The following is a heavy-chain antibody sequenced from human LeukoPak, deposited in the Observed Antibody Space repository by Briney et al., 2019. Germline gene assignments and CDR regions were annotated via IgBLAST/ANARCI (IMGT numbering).Heavy chain of an antibody. D-gene: IGHD6-19*01. CDR3: ARGSSSGWFSSFDI. CDR1: GFIFSSYA. Sequence: PGGSLRLSCTTSGFIFSSYAMSWVRQAPGKGLEWVSAISGSGGSTYYADSVKGRFTVSRDNSKNTLYLQLNSLRAEDTAVYYCARGSSSGWFSSFDIWGQGTMVTVSS. V-gene: IGHV3-23*01. CDR2: ISGSGGST. J-gene: IGHJ3*02.